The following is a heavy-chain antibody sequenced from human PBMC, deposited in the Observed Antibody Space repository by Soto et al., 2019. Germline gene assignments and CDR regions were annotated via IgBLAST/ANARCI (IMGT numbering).Heavy chain of an antibody. CDR2: IIPILGIA. CDR3: AREVVVPAADFYYYGMDV. CDR1: GGTFSSYT. J-gene: IGHJ6*02. Sequence: QVQLVQSGTEVKKPGSSVKVSSKASGGTFSSYTISWVREAPGQGLEWMGRIIPILGIANYAQKFQGRVTITADKSTSTAYMELSSLRSEDTAVYYCAREVVVPAADFYYYGMDVWGQGTTVTVSS. D-gene: IGHD2-2*01. V-gene: IGHV1-69*08.